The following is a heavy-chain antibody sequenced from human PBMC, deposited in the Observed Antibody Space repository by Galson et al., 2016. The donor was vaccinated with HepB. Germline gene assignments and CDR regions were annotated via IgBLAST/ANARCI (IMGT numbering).Heavy chain of an antibody. CDR1: GGSISSGGYY. Sequence: TLSLTCTVSGGSISSGGYYWSWIRQHPGKGLEWIGYIYYSGSTYYNPSLKSRVTISVDTSKNQFSLKLSSVTAADTAVYYCARGRGGIAAAGHYFAYWGQGTLVTVSS. D-gene: IGHD6-13*01. CDR2: IYYSGST. CDR3: ARGRGGIAAAGHYFAY. J-gene: IGHJ4*02. V-gene: IGHV4-31*03.